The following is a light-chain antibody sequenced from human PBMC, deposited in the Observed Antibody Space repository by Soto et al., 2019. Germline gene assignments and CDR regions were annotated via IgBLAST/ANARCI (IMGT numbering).Light chain of an antibody. CDR2: MAS. Sequence: DIQMTQSPSTLSASVGDRVTITCRASQSISSWLAWYQQKPGKAPKSLIYMASNLESGVPSRFSGSGSGTEFTLTISILQPDNFATYYCQQYNTSPWTFGKGTKVEIK. CDR3: QQYNTSPWT. J-gene: IGKJ1*01. CDR1: QSISSW. V-gene: IGKV1-5*03.